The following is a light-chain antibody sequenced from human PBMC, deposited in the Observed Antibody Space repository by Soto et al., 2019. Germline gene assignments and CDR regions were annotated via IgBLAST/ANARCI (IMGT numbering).Light chain of an antibody. J-gene: IGKJ1*01. V-gene: IGKV3-15*01. CDR1: QSVSTN. CDR2: DAS. CDR3: QQYNTWPWT. Sequence: IVMTQSPAALSVSPGERATLSCRASQSVSTNLVWYQQKPGQAPRLLIHDASTRATGIPGRFSGSGSGTDFTLTISSLQSEDFAVYYCQQYNTWPWTFGQGIEVEVK.